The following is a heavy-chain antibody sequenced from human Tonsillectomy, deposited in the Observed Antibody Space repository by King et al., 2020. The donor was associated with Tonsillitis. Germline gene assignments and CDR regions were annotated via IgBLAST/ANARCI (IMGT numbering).Heavy chain of an antibody. CDR1: GFTFSDYA. V-gene: IGHV3-30-3*01. D-gene: IGHD2-8*01. J-gene: IGHJ4*02. CDR2: IRNDGTNT. CDR3: VRGSWCINLRLVYDC. Sequence: QLVQSGGGVVQPGRSLRLFCAASGFTFSDYALHWVRQAPGTGLEGVAAIRNDGTNTYYADFVRGRFTISRDDSKRTLYLQMNSLRADDTALYYCVRGSWCINLRLVYDCWGQGTLVTVSS.